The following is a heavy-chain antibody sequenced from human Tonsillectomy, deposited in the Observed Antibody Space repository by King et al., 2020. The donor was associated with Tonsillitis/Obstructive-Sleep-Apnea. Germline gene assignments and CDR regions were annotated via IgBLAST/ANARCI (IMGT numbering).Heavy chain of an antibody. CDR2: IYYSGST. Sequence: VQLQESGPGLVKPSETLSLTCTVSGGSISSYYWSWIRQPPGKGLELIGYIYYSGSTNYNPSLKSRVTISVDTSKNQFSLKLSSVTAADTAVYYCARVRITIFGVVTPYFDYWGQGTLVTVSS. D-gene: IGHD3-3*01. CDR1: GGSISSYY. J-gene: IGHJ4*02. V-gene: IGHV4-59*01. CDR3: ARVRITIFGVVTPYFDY.